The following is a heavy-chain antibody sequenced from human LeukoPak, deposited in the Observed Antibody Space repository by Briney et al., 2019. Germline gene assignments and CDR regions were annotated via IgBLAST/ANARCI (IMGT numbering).Heavy chain of an antibody. J-gene: IGHJ5*02. D-gene: IGHD2-15*01. CDR2: INPNSCGT. V-gene: IGHV1-2*06. CDR3: ASSRYCSGGSCYSADWFDP. Sequence: GASVKVSCKASGYTFTGYYMHWVRQAPGQGLEWMGRINPNSCGTNYAQKLQGRVTMTRDTSISTAYMELSRLRSDDTAVYYCASSRYCSGGSCYSADWFDPWGQGTLVTVSS. CDR1: GYTFTGYY.